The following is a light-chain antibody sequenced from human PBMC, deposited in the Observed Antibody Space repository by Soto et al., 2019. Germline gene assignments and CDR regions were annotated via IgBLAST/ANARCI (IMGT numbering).Light chain of an antibody. Sequence: DIQMTQSPSSLSASVGDRVTITCRASQSISSYLNWYQQKPGKAPKLLIYAASSLQSGVPSRFSGSGSGTDFTLTISSLQPEDFATYYCQQGKTFGQGSKVDIK. CDR2: AAS. CDR1: QSISSY. J-gene: IGKJ1*01. V-gene: IGKV1-39*01. CDR3: QQGKT.